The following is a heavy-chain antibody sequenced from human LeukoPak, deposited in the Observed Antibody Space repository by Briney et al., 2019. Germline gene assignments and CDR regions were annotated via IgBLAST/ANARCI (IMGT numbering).Heavy chain of an antibody. Sequence: ASVKVSCEASGYTFTSYAMNWVRQAPGQGLEWMGWINTNTGNPTYAQGFTGRFVFSLDTSVSTAYLQISSLKAEDTAVYYRARDSPYGDYYFDYWGRGTLVTVSS. CDR1: GYTFTSYA. D-gene: IGHD4-17*01. CDR2: INTNTGNP. CDR3: ARDSPYGDYYFDY. J-gene: IGHJ4*02. V-gene: IGHV7-4-1*02.